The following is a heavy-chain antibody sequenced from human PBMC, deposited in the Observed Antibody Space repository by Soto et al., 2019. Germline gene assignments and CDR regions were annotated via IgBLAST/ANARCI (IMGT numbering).Heavy chain of an antibody. CDR3: AGSIGPRGDSFDY. CDR2: IYYSGST. Sequence: SETLSLTCTVSGGSISSGGYYWSWIRQHPGKGLEWIGYIYYSGSTYYNPSLKSRVTISVDTSKNQFSLKLSSVTAADTAVYYCAGSIGPRGDSFDYWGQGTLVTVSS. D-gene: IGHD2-15*01. CDR1: GGSISSGGYY. V-gene: IGHV4-31*03. J-gene: IGHJ4*02.